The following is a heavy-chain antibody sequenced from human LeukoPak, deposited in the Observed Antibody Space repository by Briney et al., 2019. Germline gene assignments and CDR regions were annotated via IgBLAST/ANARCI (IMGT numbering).Heavy chain of an antibody. J-gene: IGHJ4*02. CDR1: GGTFSSYA. CDR3: AGGGHQSGFRFDS. CDR2: IIPIFGTA. V-gene: IGHV1-69*05. D-gene: IGHD1-14*01. Sequence: SVKVSCKASGGTFSSYAISWVRQAPGQGLEWMGRIIPIFGTANYAQKFQGRVTITTDESTSTAYMELSSLRSEDTAVYYCAGGGHQSGFRFDSWGQGTLSPSPQ.